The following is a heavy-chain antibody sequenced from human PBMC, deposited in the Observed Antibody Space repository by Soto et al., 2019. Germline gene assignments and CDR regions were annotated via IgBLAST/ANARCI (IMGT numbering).Heavy chain of an antibody. CDR3: ARDWSRYYDSSGLMWFY. Sequence: ASVKVSCKTSGYTFSNYGISWVRQAPGQGLEWVGWISAHNGDTRYAQNLQGRITMTTGTFTNTAYMELTSLTSDDTAVYYCARDWSRYYDSSGLMWFYWGQGTLVTVSS. D-gene: IGHD3-22*01. J-gene: IGHJ4*02. CDR1: GYTFSNYG. CDR2: ISAHNGDT. V-gene: IGHV1-18*01.